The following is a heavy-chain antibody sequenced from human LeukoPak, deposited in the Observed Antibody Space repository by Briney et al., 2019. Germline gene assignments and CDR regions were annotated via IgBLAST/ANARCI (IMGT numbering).Heavy chain of an antibody. J-gene: IGHJ5*02. CDR1: GYTFTNYG. V-gene: IGHV1-18*01. D-gene: IGHD2-2*01. CDR3: ARGGVVPPAVVNWFGP. CDR2: ISAYNGNT. Sequence: ASVNVSCKASGYTFTNYGISWVRQAPGPGLAWMGWISAYNGNTNYAQKLQGRVTMTTDTSTTTAYMELRSLRSDDTAVYYCARGGVVPPAVVNWFGPWGQGTLVTVSS.